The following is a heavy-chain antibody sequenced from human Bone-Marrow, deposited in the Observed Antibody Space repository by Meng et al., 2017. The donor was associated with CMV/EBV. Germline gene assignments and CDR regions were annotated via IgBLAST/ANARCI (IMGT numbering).Heavy chain of an antibody. D-gene: IGHD3-10*01. V-gene: IGHV3-73*01. CDR2: IRSKANCYAT. CDR3: TSQLTLTYKEVKY. CDR1: GFTFSSSA. J-gene: IGHJ4*02. Sequence: GGSLRLSCAASGFTFSSSAMHWVRQAPGKGLEWVGRIRSKANCYATAYVGSVKGRFTISSEDSKNTANLQMNNMTTEYSAVYYCTSQLTLTYKEVKYWGQGTLVTVSS.